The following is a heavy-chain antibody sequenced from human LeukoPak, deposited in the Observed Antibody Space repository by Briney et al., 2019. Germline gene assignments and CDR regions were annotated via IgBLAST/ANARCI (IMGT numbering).Heavy chain of an antibody. CDR3: ARGLYYDKTGAFDI. V-gene: IGHV4-61*01. Sequence: SETLSLTCTVSGGSISSGSYHWSWIRQPPGKGLEWIGYIYYSGSTNYNPSLKSRVTISVDTSKNQFSLKLSSVTAADTAVYYCARGLYYDKTGAFDIWGQGTMVTVSS. D-gene: IGHD3-22*01. CDR2: IYYSGST. J-gene: IGHJ3*02. CDR1: GGSISSGSYH.